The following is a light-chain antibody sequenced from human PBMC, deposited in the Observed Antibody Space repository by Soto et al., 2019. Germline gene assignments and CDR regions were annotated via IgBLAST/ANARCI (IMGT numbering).Light chain of an antibody. V-gene: IGKV3-20*01. CDR3: QKYGSSPPFS. J-gene: IGKJ3*01. CDR2: GAS. Sequence: IFFTHSPGALSXXPGXXXXXXXRRXQSVNSRYLAWYQQRPGQAPRLLIYGASTRPTGIPDRFSGSGSGTDFTLTISSLEPEDFAVYYCQKYGSSPPFSFGPGTKVDIK. CDR1: QSVNSRY.